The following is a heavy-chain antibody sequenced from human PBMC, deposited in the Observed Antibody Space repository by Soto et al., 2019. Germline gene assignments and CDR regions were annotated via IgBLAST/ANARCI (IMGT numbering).Heavy chain of an antibody. CDR3: ASAPSPVAAVWEPSGPSDY. V-gene: IGHV3-7*05. Sequence: GESLKISCAASGFTFSSYWMSWVRQAPGKGLEWVANIKQDGSEKYYVDSVKGRFTISRDNAKNSLYLQMNSLRAEDTAVYYCASAPSPVAAVWEPSGPSDYWGQGTLVTVSS. CDR1: GFTFSSYW. J-gene: IGHJ4*02. D-gene: IGHD6-13*01. CDR2: IKQDGSEK.